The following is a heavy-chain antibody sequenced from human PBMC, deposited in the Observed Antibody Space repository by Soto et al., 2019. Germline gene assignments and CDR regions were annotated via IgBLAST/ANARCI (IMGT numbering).Heavy chain of an antibody. Sequence: EVQLLESGGGLVQPGGSLRLSSAASGFTFNSYAMSWVRQAPGKGLEWVSTINGSGGSTYYGDSVNGRVTITRDTSQNTLYLQMNSLRAEDTAVYYCAKDKYIVGVQAAISTDWGQGALVTVSS. V-gene: IGHV3-23*01. J-gene: IGHJ4*02. CDR2: INGSGGST. CDR1: GFTFNSYA. D-gene: IGHD2-2*02. CDR3: AKDKYIVGVQAAISTD.